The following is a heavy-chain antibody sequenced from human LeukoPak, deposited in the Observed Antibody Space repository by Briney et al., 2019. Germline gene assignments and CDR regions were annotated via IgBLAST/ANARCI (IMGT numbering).Heavy chain of an antibody. CDR2: ISAYNGNT. CDR1: GYTFTSYG. CDR3: ARDGRENYDFWSGYYLLWY. D-gene: IGHD3-3*01. V-gene: IGHV1-18*01. Sequence: ASVKVSCKASGYTFTSYGISWVRQAPGQGLEWMGWISAYNGNTNYAQKLQGRVTMTTDTSTSTAYMELRSLTSADTAVYYCARDGRENYDFWSGYYLLWYWGQGTLVTVSS. J-gene: IGHJ4*02.